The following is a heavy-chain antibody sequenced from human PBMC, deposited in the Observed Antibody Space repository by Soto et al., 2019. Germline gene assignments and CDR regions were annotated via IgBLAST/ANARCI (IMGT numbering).Heavy chain of an antibody. CDR2: IYSGGST. J-gene: IGHJ4*02. CDR1: GFTVSSNY. D-gene: IGHD3-22*01. Sequence: GGSLRLSCAASGFTVSSNYMSWVRQAPGKGLEWVSVIYSGGSTYYADSVKGRFTISRDNSKNTLYLQMNSLRAEDTAVYYFARTKRSYYYDSSGYLSGWGVTLGYYFDYWGQGTLVTVSS. V-gene: IGHV3-53*01. CDR3: ARTKRSYYYDSSGYLSGWGVTLGYYFDY.